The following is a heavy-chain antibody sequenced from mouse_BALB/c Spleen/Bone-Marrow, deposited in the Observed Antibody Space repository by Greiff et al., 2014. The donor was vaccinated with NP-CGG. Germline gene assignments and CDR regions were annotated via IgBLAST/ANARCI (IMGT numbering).Heavy chain of an antibody. V-gene: IGHV5-12-2*01. D-gene: IGHD2-14*01. CDR1: GFTFSSYI. Sequence: EVKLVESGGGLVQPGGSLKLSCAASGFTFSSYIMSWARQTPENRLEWVAYISNGGDNTYYPDTVKGRFIISRDNAKNTLCLQMSSLKSEDTAMYYCVRHRYDGYYFDYWGQGTTLTVSS. CDR3: VRHRYDGYYFDY. CDR2: ISNGGDNT. J-gene: IGHJ2*01.